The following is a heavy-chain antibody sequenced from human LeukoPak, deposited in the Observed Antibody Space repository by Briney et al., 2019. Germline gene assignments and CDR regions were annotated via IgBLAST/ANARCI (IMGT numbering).Heavy chain of an antibody. D-gene: IGHD6-13*01. J-gene: IGHJ5*02. CDR3: VRVGQQLILWFDP. Sequence: ASVKVSCKSSGYTFTNFGIGWVRHAPGQGLEWMGWINTYNEETDYAQKFQGRVTMTTESSTNTSHMELRSLRSDDTAMYYCVRVGQQLILWFDPWGQGTLVTVSS. CDR1: GYTFTNFG. CDR2: INTYNEET. V-gene: IGHV1-18*01.